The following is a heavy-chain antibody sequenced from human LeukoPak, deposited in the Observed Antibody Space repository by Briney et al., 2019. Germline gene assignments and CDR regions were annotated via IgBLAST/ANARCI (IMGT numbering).Heavy chain of an antibody. CDR3: ARDRGRITIFGVAMSGMDV. Sequence: SETLSLTCTVSGGSISSGGYYWSWIRQHPGKGLEWIGYIYYSGSTYYNPSLKGRVTISVETSKNQFSLKLSSVTAADTAVYYCARDRGRITIFGVAMSGMDVWGQGTTVTVSS. CDR2: IYYSGST. CDR1: GGSISSGGYY. D-gene: IGHD3-3*01. J-gene: IGHJ6*02. V-gene: IGHV4-31*03.